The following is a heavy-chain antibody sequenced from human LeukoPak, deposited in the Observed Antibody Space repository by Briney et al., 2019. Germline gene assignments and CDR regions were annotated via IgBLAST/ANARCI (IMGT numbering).Heavy chain of an antibody. J-gene: IGHJ4*02. D-gene: IGHD2-15*01. Sequence: SQTLSLTCAISGDSVSSNSAAWNWLRQSPPRGLEWLGRTYYRSKWYNDYAVSVKSRITINPDTSKNQLSLQLNSVTPEDTAIYYCARVVGGSPDYWGQGTLVTVSS. CDR2: TYYRSKWYN. CDR1: GDSVSSNSAA. CDR3: ARVVGGSPDY. V-gene: IGHV6-1*01.